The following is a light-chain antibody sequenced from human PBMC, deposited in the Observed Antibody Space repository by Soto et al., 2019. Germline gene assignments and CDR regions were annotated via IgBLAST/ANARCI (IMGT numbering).Light chain of an antibody. CDR1: SSDIGAYNY. J-gene: IGLJ2*01. CDR2: EVN. Sequence: QSVLTQPASVSGSPGQSITLSCTGTSSDIGAYNYVSWYQHRPGKAPKLLIFEVNSRPAGLSNRFSGSKSGNTASLTISGLQAEDDAIYYCSSYAASGVPVVFGGGTKATVL. V-gene: IGLV2-14*01. CDR3: SSYAASGVPVV.